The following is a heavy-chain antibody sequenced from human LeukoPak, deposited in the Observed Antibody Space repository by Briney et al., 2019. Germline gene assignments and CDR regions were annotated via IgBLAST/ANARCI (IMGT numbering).Heavy chain of an antibody. CDR2: ISSSSSYI. J-gene: IGHJ6*02. V-gene: IGHV3-21*01. Sequence: GGSLRLSCAASGFTFSSYSMNWVRQAPGKGLEWVSSISSSSSYIYYADSVKGRFTISRDNAKNSLYLQMNSLRAEDTAVYYCARVYGSGTSQGYGMDVWGQGTTVTVSS. CDR3: ARVYGSGTSQGYGMDV. D-gene: IGHD3-10*01. CDR1: GFTFSSYS.